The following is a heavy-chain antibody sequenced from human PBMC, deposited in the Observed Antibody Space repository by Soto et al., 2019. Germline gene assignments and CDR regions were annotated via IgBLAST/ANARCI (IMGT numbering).Heavy chain of an antibody. D-gene: IGHD5-18*01. CDR3: ARXLSPRGYSYGYNYGMDV. Sequence: GVSLRLSCAASGFTFSSYSMNWVRQAPGKGLEWVSSISSSSSYIYYADSVKGRFTISRDNAKNSLYLQMNSLRAEDTAVYYCARXLSPRGYSYGYNYGMDVWGQGTTVTVSS. V-gene: IGHV3-21*01. CDR1: GFTFSSYS. J-gene: IGHJ6*01. CDR2: ISSSSSYI.